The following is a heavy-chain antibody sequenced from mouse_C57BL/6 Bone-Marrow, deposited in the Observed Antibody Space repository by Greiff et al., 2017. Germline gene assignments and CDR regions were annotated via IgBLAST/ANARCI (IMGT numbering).Heavy chain of an antibody. CDR3: MRDRSMDY. V-gene: IGHV10-1*01. Sequence: EVKLQESGGGLVQPKGSLKLSCAASGFSINTSAMNWVRQAPGKGLEWVARLRSKSNNYATYYADSVQDRFTISRYDSECMLYLQMNNLKTEITAIYYFMRDRSMDYWGQGTSVTVSS. J-gene: IGHJ4*01. CDR1: GFSINTSA. CDR2: LRSKSNNYAT.